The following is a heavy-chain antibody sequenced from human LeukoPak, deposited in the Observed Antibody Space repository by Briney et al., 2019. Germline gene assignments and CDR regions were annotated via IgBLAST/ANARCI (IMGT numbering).Heavy chain of an antibody. V-gene: IGHV3-30-3*01. J-gene: IGHJ4*02. CDR3: ARLVVVAATVDY. CDR2: ISYDGSNK. CDR1: GFTFSSYA. D-gene: IGHD2-15*01. Sequence: GGSLRLSCAASGFTFSSYAMHWVRQAPGKGLEWVAVISYDGSNKYYADSVKGRFTISRDNSKNTLYLQMNSPRAEDTAVYYCARLVVVAATVDYWGQGTLVTVSS.